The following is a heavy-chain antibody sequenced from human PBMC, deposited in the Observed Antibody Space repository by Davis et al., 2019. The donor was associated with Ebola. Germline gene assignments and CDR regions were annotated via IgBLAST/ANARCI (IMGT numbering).Heavy chain of an antibody. V-gene: IGHV1-2*02. J-gene: IGHJ6*02. CDR2: INPNSGGT. CDR1: GYAFTGYY. Sequence: ASVKVSCKASGYAFTGYYMHWVRQAPGQGLEWMGWINPNSGGTNYAQKFQGRVTMTRDTSISTAYMELSRLRSDDTAVYYCARAMAVPARYEYYYYYGMDVWGQGTTVTVSS. CDR3: ARAMAVPARYEYYYYYGMDV. D-gene: IGHD2-2*01.